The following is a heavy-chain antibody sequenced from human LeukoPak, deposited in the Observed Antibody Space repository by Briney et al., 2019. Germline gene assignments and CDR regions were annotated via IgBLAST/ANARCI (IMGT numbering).Heavy chain of an antibody. V-gene: IGHV3-9*03. D-gene: IGHD5-18*01. Sequence: GGSLRLSCAASGFTFDDYAMHWVRQAPGKGLEWVSGISWNSGSIGYADSVKGRFTISRDNAKNSLCLQMNSLRAEDMALYYCAKDHTAMVIGPAAFDIWGQGTMVTVSS. CDR2: ISWNSGSI. CDR1: GFTFDDYA. CDR3: AKDHTAMVIGPAAFDI. J-gene: IGHJ3*02.